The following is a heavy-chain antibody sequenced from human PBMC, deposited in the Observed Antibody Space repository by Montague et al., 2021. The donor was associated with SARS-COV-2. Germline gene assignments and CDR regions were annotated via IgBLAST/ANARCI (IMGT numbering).Heavy chain of an antibody. Sequence: SLRLSCAASGFYFSYAMHWVRQAAGKGLVGVALISNDGSNKHYADSVKGRCTISRDNTKSELYLQMNSLRTEDTAVYYCATESGSFHDGGYFDYWGQGSLVTVSS. V-gene: IGHV3-30*04. D-gene: IGHD1-26*01. J-gene: IGHJ4*02. CDR2: ISNDGSNK. CDR1: GFYFSYA. CDR3: ATESGSFHDGGYFDY.